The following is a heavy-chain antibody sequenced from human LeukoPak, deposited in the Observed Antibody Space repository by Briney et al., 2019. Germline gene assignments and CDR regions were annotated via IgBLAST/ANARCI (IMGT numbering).Heavy chain of an antibody. V-gene: IGHV3-66*01. Sequence: PGGSLRLSCAASGFTFSGPTMNWVRQAPGKGLEWVSVIYSGGRSYYADSVKGRFTISRDNSKNTLYLQMNSLRVEDTAVYYCARAGPSSSWHQFDYWGQGTLVTVSS. J-gene: IGHJ4*02. CDR2: IYSGGRS. CDR1: GFTFSGPT. CDR3: ARAGPSSSWHQFDY. D-gene: IGHD6-13*01.